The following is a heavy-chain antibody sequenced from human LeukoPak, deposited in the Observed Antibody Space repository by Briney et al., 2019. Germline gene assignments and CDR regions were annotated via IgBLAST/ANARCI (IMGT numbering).Heavy chain of an antibody. D-gene: IGHD2-15*01. CDR1: GGSFSGYY. CDR3: AREGSWRSHYFDY. Sequence: SETLSLTCAVYGGSFSGYYWSWIRQPPGKGLEWIGEINHSGSTNYNPSLKSRVTISVDTSKNQFSLRLSSVTAADTAVYYCAREGSWRSHYFDYWGQGTLVTVSS. J-gene: IGHJ4*02. CDR2: INHSGST. V-gene: IGHV4-34*01.